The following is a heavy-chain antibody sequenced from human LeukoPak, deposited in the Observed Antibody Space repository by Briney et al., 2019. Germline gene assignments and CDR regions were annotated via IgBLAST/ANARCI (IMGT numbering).Heavy chain of an antibody. CDR3: ARYASGNYYSSSETFYYYYMDV. V-gene: IGHV1-18*01. D-gene: IGHD3-10*01. CDR1: GYDFTNYG. CDR2: IRVYNGNT. Sequence: ASVKVSCKASGYDFTNYGISWVRQARGQGLEWKGWIRVYNGNTKYTEKVKGRVSMTTDTPTGTAYMELRNLRSDDTAVYYCARYASGNYYSSSETFYYYYMDVWGKGTTVTVSS. J-gene: IGHJ6*03.